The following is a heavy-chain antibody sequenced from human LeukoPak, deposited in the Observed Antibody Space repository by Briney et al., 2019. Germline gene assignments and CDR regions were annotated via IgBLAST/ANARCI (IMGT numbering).Heavy chain of an antibody. CDR3: ARVVVAATVIAFDI. D-gene: IGHD2-15*01. Sequence: SETLSLTCTVSGYSISSGYYWGWIRQPPGKGLEWIGSIYHSGSTYYNPSLKSRVTISVDTSKNQFSLKLSSVTAADTAVYYCARVVVAATVIAFDIWGQGTMVTVSS. CDR2: IYHSGST. V-gene: IGHV4-38-2*02. CDR1: GYSISSGYY. J-gene: IGHJ3*02.